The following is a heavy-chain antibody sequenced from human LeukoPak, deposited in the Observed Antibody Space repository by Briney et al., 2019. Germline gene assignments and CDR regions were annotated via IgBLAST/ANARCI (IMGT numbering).Heavy chain of an antibody. CDR2: IWYDGSNK. V-gene: IGHV3-33*06. Sequence: GRSLRLSCAASGFIFSSYGMHWVRQAPGKGLEWVAVIWYDGSNKYYADSVKGRFTISRDNSKNTLYLHMNTLRAEDTAVYYCAKDSSGWDAWFDPWGQGILVIVSS. D-gene: IGHD6-19*01. CDR1: GFIFSSYG. J-gene: IGHJ5*02. CDR3: AKDSSGWDAWFDP.